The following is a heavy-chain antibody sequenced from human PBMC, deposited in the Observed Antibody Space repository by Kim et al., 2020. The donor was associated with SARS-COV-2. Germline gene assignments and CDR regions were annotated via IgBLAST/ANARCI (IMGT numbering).Heavy chain of an antibody. CDR3: ATGPFRIQLWLSYFDY. CDR1: GFTFSSYA. D-gene: IGHD5-18*01. Sequence: GGSLRLSCAASGFTFSSYAMSWVRQAPGKGLEWVSAISGSGGSTYYADSVKGRFTISRDNSKNTLYLQMNSLRAEDTAVYYCATGPFRIQLWLSYFDYWGQGTLVTVSS. CDR2: ISGSGGST. V-gene: IGHV3-23*01. J-gene: IGHJ4*02.